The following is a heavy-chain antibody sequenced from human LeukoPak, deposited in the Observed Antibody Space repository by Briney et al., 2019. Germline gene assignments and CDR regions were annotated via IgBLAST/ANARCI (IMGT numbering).Heavy chain of an antibody. D-gene: IGHD3-22*01. V-gene: IGHV4-39*07. Sequence: PSETLSLTCTVSGGSISSRSNYWGWIRQPPGTGLEWIGSINYSGSTYYNPSLKSRVTISVDTSKNQFSLKLSSVTAADTAVYYCARVGSYYYDSSGYKKDYYYYYMDVWGKGTTVTVSS. J-gene: IGHJ6*03. CDR3: ARVGSYYYDSSGYKKDYYYYYMDV. CDR1: GGSISSRSNY. CDR2: INYSGST.